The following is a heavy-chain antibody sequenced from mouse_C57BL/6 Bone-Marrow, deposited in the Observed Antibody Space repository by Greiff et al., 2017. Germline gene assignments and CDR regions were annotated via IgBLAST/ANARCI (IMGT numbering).Heavy chain of an antibody. J-gene: IGHJ2*01. CDR3: TTAACYSSSPSYFDY. CDR1: GFNINDYY. D-gene: IGHD1-1*01. Sequence: VQLQQSGAELVRPGASVKLSCTASGFNINDYYMHWVKQRPEQSLEWIGRIYPEDGDTEYAPKFQGKATMTADTSSNTAYLQLSSLTSEDTAVYYFTTAACYSSSPSYFDYWGQGTTLTVSS. CDR2: IYPEDGDT. V-gene: IGHV14-1*01.